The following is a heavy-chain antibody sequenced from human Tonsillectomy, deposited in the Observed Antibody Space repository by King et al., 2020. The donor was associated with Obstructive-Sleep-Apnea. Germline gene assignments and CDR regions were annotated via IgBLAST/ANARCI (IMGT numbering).Heavy chain of an antibody. CDR2: ISGSGGST. CDR3: ARGLLHSSSSVGWPPFDY. D-gene: IGHD6-6*01. CDR1: GFTFSSYA. Sequence: EVQLVESGGGLVQPGGSLRLSCAASGFTFSSYAMSWVRQAPGKGLEWVSAISGSGGSTYYADSVKGRFNVSRDNSKNTLFLQMNSLRAEDTALYYCARGLLHSSSSVGWPPFDYWGQGTLVTVSS. J-gene: IGHJ4*02. V-gene: IGHV3-23*04.